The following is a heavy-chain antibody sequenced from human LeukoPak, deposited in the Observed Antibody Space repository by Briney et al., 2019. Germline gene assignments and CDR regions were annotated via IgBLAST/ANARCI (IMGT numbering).Heavy chain of an antibody. Sequence: AGGSLRLSCAASGFTFSDYYMHWVRQATGKGLEWVSGISTAGDTFYSGSVKGRFTISRENAKNSVYLQMNSLRPGDTAVYSCARGSRMGFDPWGQGTLVTVSS. J-gene: IGHJ5*02. CDR3: ARGSRMGFDP. CDR1: GFTFSDYY. D-gene: IGHD1-26*01. V-gene: IGHV3-13*01. CDR2: ISTAGDT.